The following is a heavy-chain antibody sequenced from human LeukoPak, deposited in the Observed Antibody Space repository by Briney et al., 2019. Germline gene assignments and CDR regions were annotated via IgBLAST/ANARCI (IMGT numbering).Heavy chain of an antibody. V-gene: IGHV4-34*01. CDR1: GGSFSGYY. CDR2: INHSGST. J-gene: IGHJ3*02. Sequence: KPSEALSATFVVYGGSFSGYYWSLIRQPPRNGLEWVGEINHSGSTNYNPSLKSRVTISVDTSKNQFSLKLSSVTAADTAVYYCFYSFDAFDIWGQGTMVTVSS. CDR3: FYSFDAFDI. D-gene: IGHD2-15*01.